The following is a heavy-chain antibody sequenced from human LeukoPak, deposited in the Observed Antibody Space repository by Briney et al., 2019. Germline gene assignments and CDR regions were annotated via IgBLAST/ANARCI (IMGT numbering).Heavy chain of an antibody. CDR1: GGSISSYY. D-gene: IGHD3-3*01. Sequence: SETLSLTCSVSGGSISSYYWSWIRQPAGKGREWIRRIYTTGNTDYNPSLKSRVTMSVDTSKNQFSLNLSSVTAADTAVYYCARDARGWSGFDYWGQGTLVTVSS. CDR2: IYTTGNT. V-gene: IGHV4-4*07. CDR3: ARDARGWSGFDY. J-gene: IGHJ4*02.